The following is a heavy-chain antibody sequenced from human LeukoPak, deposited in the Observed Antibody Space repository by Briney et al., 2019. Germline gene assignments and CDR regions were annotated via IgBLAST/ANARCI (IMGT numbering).Heavy chain of an antibody. CDR2: ISWNSGSI. D-gene: IGHD5/OR15-5a*01. CDR1: GFTFGDYA. J-gene: IGHJ3*02. V-gene: IGHV3-9*01. Sequence: GGSLRLSFAASGFTFGDYAMHWVRQAPGKGLEWVSGISWNSGSIGYADSVKGRFTISRDNAKNSLYLQMNSLRAEDTALYYCAKSEMSQIVLSAFDIWGQGAMVTVSS. CDR3: AKSEMSQIVLSAFDI.